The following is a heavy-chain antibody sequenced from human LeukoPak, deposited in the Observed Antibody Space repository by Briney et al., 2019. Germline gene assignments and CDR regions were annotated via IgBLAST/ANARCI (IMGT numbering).Heavy chain of an antibody. Sequence: GGSLRLSCAASGFTFSTYAFHWVRQAPGTGLEWVAVISSDGKNKIYADSVKGRFTISRDNSKNILFLQMNSLTIEDTAVYYCARDPMADSDYWGQGTLVTVSS. D-gene: IGHD2-8*01. CDR1: GFTFSTYA. CDR2: ISSDGKNK. CDR3: ARDPMADSDY. V-gene: IGHV3-30*04. J-gene: IGHJ4*02.